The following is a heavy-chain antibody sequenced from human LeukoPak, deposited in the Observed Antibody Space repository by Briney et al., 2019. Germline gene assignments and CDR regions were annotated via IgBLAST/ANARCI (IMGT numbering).Heavy chain of an antibody. CDR3: ARGRHGDFGNWFDP. Sequence: SETLSLTCTIFGGSLNSSNWWNWVRQSPGKGLEWIGVIFRSGETNYNSSLESRLTISVDRTKNQFSLRLNSVTAADTAVYYCARGRHGDFGNWFDPWGQGTPVIVAS. CDR1: GGSLNSSNW. V-gene: IGHV4-4*02. J-gene: IGHJ5*02. CDR2: IFRSGET. D-gene: IGHD4-17*01.